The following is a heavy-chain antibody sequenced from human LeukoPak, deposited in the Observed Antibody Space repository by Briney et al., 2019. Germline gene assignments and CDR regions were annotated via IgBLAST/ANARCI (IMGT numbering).Heavy chain of an antibody. CDR2: IIPILGIA. J-gene: IGHJ4*02. Sequence: PGSSVKVSCKASGGTFSSYAISWVRQAPGQGLEWMGRIIPILGIANYAQKFQGRVTITADKSTSTAYMELSSLRSEDTAVYYCARDRWHDYGDYVAPVYFDYWGQGTLVTVSS. V-gene: IGHV1-69*04. CDR1: GGTFSSYA. CDR3: ARDRWHDYGDYVAPVYFDY. D-gene: IGHD4-17*01.